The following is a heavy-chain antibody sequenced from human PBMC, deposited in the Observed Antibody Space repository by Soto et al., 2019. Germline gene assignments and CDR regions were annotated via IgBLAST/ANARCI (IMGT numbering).Heavy chain of an antibody. CDR2: IFTSSSTI. V-gene: IGHV3-48*01. CDR1: GFTFKSYS. Sequence: EVQLVESGGGLVQPGGSLRLSCAASGFTFKSYSMNWVRQAPGKGLEWISYIFTSSSTIYYADSVKGRFTISRDNAKNSLYLQRNSLRAEDTAVYYCARDRGEWPDAFDIWGQGTMVTVSS. CDR3: ARDRGEWPDAFDI. D-gene: IGHD3-16*01. J-gene: IGHJ3*02.